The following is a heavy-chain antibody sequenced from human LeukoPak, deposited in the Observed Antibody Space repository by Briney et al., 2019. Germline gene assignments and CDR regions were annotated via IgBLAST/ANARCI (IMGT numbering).Heavy chain of an antibody. CDR1: GFTFSDYY. CDR3: ARDHHRRLYDSQARDTFDI. V-gene: IGHV3-11*04. J-gene: IGHJ3*02. Sequence: GGSLRLSCAASGFTFSDYYMSWIRQAPGKGLEWVSYISSSGSTICYADSVKGRFSISRDNAKNSLYLQMNSLRAEDTAVYYCARDHHRRLYDSQARDTFDIWGQGTLVTVSS. D-gene: IGHD3-22*01. CDR2: ISSSGSTI.